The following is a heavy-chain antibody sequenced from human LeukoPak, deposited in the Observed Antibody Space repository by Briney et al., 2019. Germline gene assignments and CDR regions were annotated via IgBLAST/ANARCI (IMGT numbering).Heavy chain of an antibody. Sequence: ASVKVSCKASGYTFTSYGISWVRQAPGQGLEWMGWISAYNGNTNYAQKLQGRVTMTTDTSTSTAYMELRSLRSDDTAVYYCARSPYSSSWPYYYYYMDVWGKGTTVTVSS. CDR2: ISAYNGNT. V-gene: IGHV1-18*01. D-gene: IGHD6-13*01. CDR3: ARSPYSSSWPYYYYYMDV. J-gene: IGHJ6*03. CDR1: GYTFTSYG.